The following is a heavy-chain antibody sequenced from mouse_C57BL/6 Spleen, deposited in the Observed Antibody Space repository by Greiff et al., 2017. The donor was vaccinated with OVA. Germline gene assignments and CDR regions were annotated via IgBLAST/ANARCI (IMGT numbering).Heavy chain of an antibody. CDR1: GYSFTSYY. CDR2: IYPGSGNT. Sequence: QVQLQQSGPELVKPGASVKISCKASGYSFTSYYIHWVKQRPGQGLEWIGWIYPGSGNTKYNEKFKGKATLTADTSSSTAYMQLSSLTSEDSAVYYCARSHHYYGSSPYYYAMDYWGQGTSVTVSS. V-gene: IGHV1-66*01. CDR3: ARSHHYYGSSPYYYAMDY. J-gene: IGHJ4*01. D-gene: IGHD1-1*01.